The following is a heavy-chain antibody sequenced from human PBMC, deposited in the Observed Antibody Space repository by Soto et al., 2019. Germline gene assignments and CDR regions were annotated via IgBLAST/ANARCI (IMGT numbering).Heavy chain of an antibody. CDR2: TYYRSKWYN. CDR3: AIQPYDFWSGYYTTFDY. D-gene: IGHD3-3*01. CDR1: GDSVSSNSAA. V-gene: IGHV6-1*01. J-gene: IGHJ4*02. Sequence: SPTLSLTCAISGDSVSSNSAAWNWIRQSPSRGLEWLGRTYYRSKWYNDYAVSVKSRITINPDTSKNQFSLQLNSVTPEDTAVYYCAIQPYDFWSGYYTTFDYWGQGTLVTVSS.